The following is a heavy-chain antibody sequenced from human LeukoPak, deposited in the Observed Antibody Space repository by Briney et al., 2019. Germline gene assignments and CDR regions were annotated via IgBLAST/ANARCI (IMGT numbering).Heavy chain of an antibody. J-gene: IGHJ4*02. D-gene: IGHD1-26*01. Sequence: GGSLRLSCAASGFTFSKYWMDWVRQTPGEGLVWVSSIKEDGSSTSYADSVKGRFTISRDNARNTVFLQMNSLRAEARAVYFCARDFYVGSSPGDYFDFWCQGTLVTVSS. V-gene: IGHV3-74*01. CDR2: IKEDGSST. CDR1: GFTFSKYW. CDR3: ARDFYVGSSPGDYFDF.